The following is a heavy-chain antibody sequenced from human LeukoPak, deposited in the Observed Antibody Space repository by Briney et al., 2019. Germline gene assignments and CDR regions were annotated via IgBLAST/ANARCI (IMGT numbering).Heavy chain of an antibody. CDR2: IYYSGST. CDR1: GGSISSGDYY. D-gene: IGHD6-6*01. V-gene: IGHV4-61*08. CDR3: ARAGAARRQMDY. Sequence: SETLSLTCTVSGGSISSGDYYWSWIRQPPGKGLEWIGYIYYSGSTNYNPSLKSRVTISVDTSKKQFSLKLSSVTAADTAVYYCARAGAARRQMDYWGQGTLVTVSS. J-gene: IGHJ4*02.